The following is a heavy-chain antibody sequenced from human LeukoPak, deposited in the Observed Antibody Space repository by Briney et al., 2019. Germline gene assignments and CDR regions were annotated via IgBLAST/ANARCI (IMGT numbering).Heavy chain of an antibody. J-gene: IGHJ4*02. CDR3: ARGYGSGSLVPFDY. D-gene: IGHD3-10*01. Sequence: SQTLSLTCTVSGGSISSGSYYWSWIRQPAGKGLEWIGRIYTSGSTNYNPSLKSRVTISVDTSKNQFSLKLSSVTAADTAVYYCARGYGSGSLVPFDYWGQGTLVTVSS. CDR1: GGSISSGSYY. V-gene: IGHV4-61*02. CDR2: IYTSGST.